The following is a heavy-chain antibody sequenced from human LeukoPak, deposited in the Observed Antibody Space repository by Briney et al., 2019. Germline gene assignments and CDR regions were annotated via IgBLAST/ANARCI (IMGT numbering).Heavy chain of an antibody. V-gene: IGHV4-34*01. CDR3: ARALGGSYLLFDP. J-gene: IGHJ5*02. D-gene: IGHD2-15*01. Sequence: TSETLSLTCAVYGGSFSGYYWTWIRQPPGKGLEWIGEINHSGSTNYNPSLKSRVTISVDTSKNQFSLKLSSVTAADTAVYHCARALGGSYLLFDPWGQGTLVTVSS. CDR2: INHSGST. CDR1: GGSFSGYY.